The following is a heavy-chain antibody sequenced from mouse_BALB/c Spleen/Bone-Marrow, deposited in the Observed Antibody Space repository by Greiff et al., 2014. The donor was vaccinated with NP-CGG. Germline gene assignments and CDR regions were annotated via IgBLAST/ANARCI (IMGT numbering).Heavy chain of an antibody. CDR1: GFNIKDTY. V-gene: IGHV14-3*02. CDR2: IDPANGNT. CDR3: ARYYYGSSYFDY. Sequence: VQLQQSGAGLVKPGASVKLSCTASGFNIKDTYMHWVKQSPEQGLEWIGRIDPANGNTKYDPKFQGKATITADTSSHTAYLQLSSLTSEDTAVDYCARYYYGSSYFDYWGQGTTLAVSS. J-gene: IGHJ2*01. D-gene: IGHD1-1*01.